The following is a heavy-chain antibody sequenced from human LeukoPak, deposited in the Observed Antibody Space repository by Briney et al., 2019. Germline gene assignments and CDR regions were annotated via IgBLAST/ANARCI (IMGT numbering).Heavy chain of an antibody. V-gene: IGHV3-30*18. CDR3: AKDRCGDTYYYGMDV. CDR1: GFTFSSYG. J-gene: IGHJ6*04. CDR2: ISYDGSNK. Sequence: PGRSLRLSCAASGFTFSSYGMHRVRQAPGKGLEWVAVISYDGSNKYYADSVKGRFTISRDNSKNTLYLQMNSLRAEDTAVYYCAKDRCGDTYYYGMDVWGKGTTVTVSS. D-gene: IGHD4-17*01.